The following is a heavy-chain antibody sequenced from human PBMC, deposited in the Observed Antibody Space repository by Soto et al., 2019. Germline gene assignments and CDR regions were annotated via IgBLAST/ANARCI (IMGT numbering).Heavy chain of an antibody. V-gene: IGHV3-23*01. Sequence: GGSLRLSCAASGFTFSSSAMTWVRQAPGKGLEWVSTIRASGGSTYHADSVKGRFTISRDNSMNTLFLHMNSLRAEDTAIYFCAKGGYTSPFDYWGLGTLVTVSS. J-gene: IGHJ4*02. D-gene: IGHD5-12*01. CDR2: IRASGGST. CDR3: AKGGYTSPFDY. CDR1: GFTFSSSA.